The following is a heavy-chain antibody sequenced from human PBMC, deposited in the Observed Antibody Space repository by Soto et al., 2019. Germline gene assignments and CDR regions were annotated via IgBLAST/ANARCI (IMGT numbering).Heavy chain of an antibody. CDR2: IQRDGSET. Sequence: GGSLRLSCAASGLTFSTFWMTWVRQAPGKGLEWVAHIQRDGSETYYVDSVKGRFTISRDNARNSLYLQMNSLRAEDTAVYFCARGHKGLEVWGQGTTVTVSS. V-gene: IGHV3-7*03. CDR3: ARGHKGLEV. CDR1: GLTFSTFW. J-gene: IGHJ6*02.